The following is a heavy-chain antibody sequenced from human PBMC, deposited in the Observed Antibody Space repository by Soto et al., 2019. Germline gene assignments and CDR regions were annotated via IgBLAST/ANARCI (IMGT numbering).Heavy chain of an antibody. CDR3: AKAPAAMYGVRSWFDP. D-gene: IGHD2-2*01. Sequence: SLRLSCAASGFTFSSYAMNWVRQAPGKGLEWVSAISGSGGSTFYADSVKGRFTISRDNSKNTLYMQMNSLRAEDTAVYYCAKAPAAMYGVRSWFDPWGQGTLVTVSS. CDR2: ISGSGGST. J-gene: IGHJ5*02. CDR1: GFTFSSYA. V-gene: IGHV3-23*01.